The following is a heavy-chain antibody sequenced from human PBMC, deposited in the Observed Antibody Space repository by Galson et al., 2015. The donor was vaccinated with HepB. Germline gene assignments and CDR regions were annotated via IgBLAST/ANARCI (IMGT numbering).Heavy chain of an antibody. Sequence: SVKVSCKVSGYTLTELSMHWVRQAPGKGLEWMGGFDPEDGETIYAQKFQGRVTMTEDTSTDTAYMELSSLRSEDTAVYYCATPYIVGATKARGYYYYGMDVWGQGTTVTVSS. CDR2: FDPEDGET. V-gene: IGHV1-24*01. CDR3: ATPYIVGATKARGYYYYGMDV. J-gene: IGHJ6*02. D-gene: IGHD1-26*01. CDR1: GYTLTELS.